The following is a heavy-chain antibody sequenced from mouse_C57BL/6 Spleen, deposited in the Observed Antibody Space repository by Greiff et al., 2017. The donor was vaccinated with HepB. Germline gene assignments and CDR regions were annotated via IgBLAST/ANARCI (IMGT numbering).Heavy chain of an antibody. CDR1: GYSITSGYY. CDR2: ISYDGSN. V-gene: IGHV3-6*01. CDR3: ARVRDYGSSYRYFDY. D-gene: IGHD1-1*01. Sequence: EVQLQQSGPGLVKPSQSLSLTCSVTGYSITSGYYWNWIRQFPGNKLEWMGYISYDGSNNYNPSLKNRISITRDTSKNQFFLKLNSVTTEDTATYYCARVRDYGSSYRYFDYWGQGTTLTVSS. J-gene: IGHJ2*01.